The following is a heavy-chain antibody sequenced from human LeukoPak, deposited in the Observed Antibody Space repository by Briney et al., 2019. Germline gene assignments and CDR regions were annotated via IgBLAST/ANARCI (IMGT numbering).Heavy chain of an antibody. V-gene: IGHV4-59*08. CDR1: GGSISSYY. CDR3: ARTRTTVVTPVVAYWYFDL. CDR2: IYYSGST. D-gene: IGHD4-23*01. J-gene: IGHJ2*01. Sequence: SETLSLTCSVSGGSISSYYWSWIRQPPGKGLEWIGYIYYSGSTNYNPSLKSRVTISVDTSKNQFSLKLSSVTAADTAVYYCARTRTTVVTPVVAYWYFDLWGRGTLVTVSS.